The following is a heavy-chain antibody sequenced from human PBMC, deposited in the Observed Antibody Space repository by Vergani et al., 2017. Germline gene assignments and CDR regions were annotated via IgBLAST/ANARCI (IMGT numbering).Heavy chain of an antibody. J-gene: IGHJ2*01. Sequence: EVQLVQSGAEVKKPGESLRISCKGSGYSFTSYWISWVRQMPGKGLEWMGRIDPSDSYTNYSPSFQGLVTISADKSISTAYLQWSSLKASDTAMYYCASQGSISGIYYSWYFDLWGRGTLVTVSS. V-gene: IGHV5-10-1*03. CDR2: IDPSDSYT. D-gene: IGHD1-26*01. CDR3: ASQGSISGIYYSWYFDL. CDR1: GYSFTSYW.